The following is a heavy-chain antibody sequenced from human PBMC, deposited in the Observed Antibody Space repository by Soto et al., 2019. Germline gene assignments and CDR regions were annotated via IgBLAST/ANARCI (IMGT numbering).Heavy chain of an antibody. J-gene: IGHJ4*02. D-gene: IGHD6-6*01. CDR1: GFTFSSYA. CDR2: ISGSSGST. CDR3: AKEITTRLRSGDRFDY. V-gene: IGHV3-23*01. Sequence: GGSLRLSCAASGFTFSSYAMSWVRQAPGKGLEWVSGISGSSGSTYYADSVKGRFTISRDNSKNTLYLQVNSLRAEDTALYYCAKEITTRLRSGDRFDYWGQGTLVTVSS.